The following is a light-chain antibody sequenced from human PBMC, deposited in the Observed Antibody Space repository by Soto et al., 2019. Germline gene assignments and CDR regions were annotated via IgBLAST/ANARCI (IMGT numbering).Light chain of an antibody. CDR1: QSVSSSY. CDR3: QQHFNGPIT. J-gene: IGKJ5*01. V-gene: IGKV3D-20*02. Sequence: IVVTQSPGTLSLSPGERATLSCRASQSVSSSYLAWYQQKPGQAPRLLIYGASNRATGIPARFSGSGSGTDFTLTISSLEPEDFAVYYCQQHFNGPITFGQGTRLEIK. CDR2: GAS.